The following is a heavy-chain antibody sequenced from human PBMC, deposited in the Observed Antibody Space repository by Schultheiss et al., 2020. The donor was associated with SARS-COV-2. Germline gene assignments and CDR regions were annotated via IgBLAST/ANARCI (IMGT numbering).Heavy chain of an antibody. CDR3: VKDHQRLVVSALDI. CDR2: ISTTGGRT. D-gene: IGHD6-13*01. V-gene: IGHV3-64D*09. Sequence: GGSLRLSCAASGFTFSSYWMHWVRQAPGKGLECVSAISTTGGRTYYADSVQGRFTISRDNSKNTLYLQMSSLRREDTAVYYCVKDHQRLVVSALDIWGQGTMVTVSS. CDR1: GFTFSSYW. J-gene: IGHJ3*02.